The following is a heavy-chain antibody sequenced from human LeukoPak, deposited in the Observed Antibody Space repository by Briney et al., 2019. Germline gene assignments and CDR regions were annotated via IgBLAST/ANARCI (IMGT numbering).Heavy chain of an antibody. Sequence: GGSLRLSCAASGFTVSSNYMSWVRQAAGKGLEWVSVIYSGGSTYYADSVKGRFTISRHNSKNSLYLQMNSLRAEDTAVYYCARAFSTAMVTFYYYYYGMDVWGQGTTVTVSS. V-gene: IGHV3-53*01. CDR3: ARAFSTAMVTFYYYYYGMDV. D-gene: IGHD5-18*01. J-gene: IGHJ6*02. CDR1: GFTVSSNY. CDR2: IYSGGST.